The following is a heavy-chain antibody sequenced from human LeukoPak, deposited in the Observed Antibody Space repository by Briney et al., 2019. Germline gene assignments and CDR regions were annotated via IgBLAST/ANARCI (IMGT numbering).Heavy chain of an antibody. Sequence: GGSLGLSCAASGFTFSSYNMNWVRQAPGKGLEWVSFISSSSSFIYYADSLKGRFTISRDNAENSLYLQMNSLRAEDTAVYYCARVKSTATLDSWGQGTLVTVSS. CDR3: ARVKSTATLDS. D-gene: IGHD5-18*01. CDR1: GFTFSSYN. J-gene: IGHJ4*02. V-gene: IGHV3-21*01. CDR2: ISSSSSFI.